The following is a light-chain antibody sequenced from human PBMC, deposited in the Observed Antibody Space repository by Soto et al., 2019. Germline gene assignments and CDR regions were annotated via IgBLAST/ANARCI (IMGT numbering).Light chain of an antibody. CDR3: QQFHSSPWT. J-gene: IGKJ1*01. V-gene: IGKV3-20*01. CDR1: QSVTTSF. CDR2: GAY. Sequence: EIVLTQSPGTLSLSPGERATLSCRASQSVTTSFLAWYQQKPGQAPRLLIYGAYSRATGIPDRFRGSGSGTDFTLTISRLEPEDFAVYYCQQFHSSPWTIGQGTKVQIK.